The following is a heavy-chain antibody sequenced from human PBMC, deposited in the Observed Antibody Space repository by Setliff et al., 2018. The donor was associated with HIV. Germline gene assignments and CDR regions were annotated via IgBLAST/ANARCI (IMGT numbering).Heavy chain of an antibody. CDR3: AKQYSMYYYYYMDV. D-gene: IGHD6-6*01. V-gene: IGHV3-23*01. J-gene: IGHJ6*03. Sequence: GGSLRLSCAASGFTFSSYAMSWVRQAPGKGLEWVSGISGSGGSTYYADSVKGRFTISRDNSKNTLYLQMNSLGAEDTAVYYCAKQYSMYYYYYMDVWGKGTTVTVSS. CDR1: GFTFSSYA. CDR2: ISGSGGST.